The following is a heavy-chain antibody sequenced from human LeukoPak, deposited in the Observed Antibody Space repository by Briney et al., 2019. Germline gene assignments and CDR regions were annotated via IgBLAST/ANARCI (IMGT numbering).Heavy chain of an antibody. CDR2: VSAYNGNT. V-gene: IGHV1-18*01. J-gene: IGHJ4*02. CDR1: GYTFTSTG. D-gene: IGHD3-16*01. CDR3: ARVRAMITFGRVPFDY. Sequence: GASVKVSCKASGYTFTSTGICWVRQAPGQGLEWMGWVSAYNGNTNYAQKLQGRVTMTTDTSTSTAYMELRSLRSDDTAVYYCARVRAMITFGRVPFDYWGQGTLVTVSS.